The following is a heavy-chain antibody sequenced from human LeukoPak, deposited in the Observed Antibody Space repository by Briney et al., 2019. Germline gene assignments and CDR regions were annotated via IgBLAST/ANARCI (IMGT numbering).Heavy chain of an antibody. J-gene: IGHJ6*02. V-gene: IGHV3-74*01. D-gene: IGHD1-26*01. CDR3: GRELLRDYGMDV. CDR2: INSDGSTT. Sequence: PGGSLRLSCAASGFTFSSYWMHWVRHAPGKGLMWVSRINSDGSTTTYADSVKGRFTISRDNAKNTLYLQMNSLRAEDTAVYYCGRELLRDYGMDVWGQGTTVTVSS. CDR1: GFTFSSYW.